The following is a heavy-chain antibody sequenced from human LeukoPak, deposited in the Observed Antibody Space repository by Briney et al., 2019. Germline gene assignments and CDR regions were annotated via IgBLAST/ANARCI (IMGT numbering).Heavy chain of an antibody. Sequence: GGSLRLSCAASGFTFTNYGMHWVRQAPGKGLEWVAFIRYDESKKYYADSVKGRFTISRDNSKNTLHLQMNSLRAEDTAVYYCAKDHYDIGNYMDVWGKGTTVTISS. J-gene: IGHJ6*03. V-gene: IGHV3-30*02. CDR2: IRYDESKK. CDR1: GFTFTNYG. D-gene: IGHD3-9*01. CDR3: AKDHYDIGNYMDV.